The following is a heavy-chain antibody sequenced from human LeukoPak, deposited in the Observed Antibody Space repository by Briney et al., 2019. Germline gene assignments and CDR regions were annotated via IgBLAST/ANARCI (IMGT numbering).Heavy chain of an antibody. CDR3: ARDHSSSWHYYYYYMDV. Sequence: GGSLRLSCAASGFIFSTYEMNWVRQAPGKWLEWLSYISYNGRSISSPDSVKARFPITRQKAKSSLYLQMKRPRTEDTAVYYCARDHSSSWHYYYYYMDVWGKGTTFTVSS. J-gene: IGHJ6*03. CDR2: ISYNGRSI. D-gene: IGHD6-13*01. CDR1: GFIFSTYE. V-gene: IGHV3-48*03.